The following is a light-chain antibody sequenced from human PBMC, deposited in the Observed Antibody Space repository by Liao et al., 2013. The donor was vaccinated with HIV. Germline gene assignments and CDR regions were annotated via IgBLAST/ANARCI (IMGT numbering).Light chain of an antibody. CDR2: QDS. Sequence: SYELTQPPSVSVSPGQTVSITCSGDKLGDKYACWYQQKPGQSPVLVIYQDSKRPSGIPERFSGSNSGNTATLTISGTQAMDEADYYCQVWDSSSDHPVFGGGTKLTVL. CDR1: KLGDKY. J-gene: IGLJ3*02. V-gene: IGLV3-1*01. CDR3: QVWDSSSDHPV.